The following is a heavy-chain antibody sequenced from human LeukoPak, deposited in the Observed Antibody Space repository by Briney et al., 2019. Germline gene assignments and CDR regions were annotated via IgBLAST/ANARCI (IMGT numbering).Heavy chain of an antibody. V-gene: IGHV4-39*07. J-gene: IGHJ4*02. D-gene: IGHD3-10*01. Sequence: PSETLSLTCTVSGGSISSSSYYWGWIRQPPGKGLEWIGSIYYSGSTYYNPSLKSRVTISVNTSKNQFSLKLSSVTAADTAMYYCARVLYGSGSSLFDYWGQGTLVTVSS. CDR2: IYYSGST. CDR3: ARVLYGSGSSLFDY. CDR1: GGSISSSSYY.